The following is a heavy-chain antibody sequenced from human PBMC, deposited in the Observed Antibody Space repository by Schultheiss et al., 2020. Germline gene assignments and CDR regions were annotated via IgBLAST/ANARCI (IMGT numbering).Heavy chain of an antibody. V-gene: IGHV4-39*01. J-gene: IGHJ3*02. CDR3: ARRDDSSDDAFDI. CDR1: GGSFSGYY. Sequence: SETLSLTCAVYGGSFSGYYWGWIRQPPGKGLEWIGSIYYSGSTYYNPSLKSRVTISVDTSKNQFSLKLSSVTAADTAVYYCARRDDSSDDAFDIWGQGTMVTVSS. CDR2: IYYSGST. D-gene: IGHD3-22*01.